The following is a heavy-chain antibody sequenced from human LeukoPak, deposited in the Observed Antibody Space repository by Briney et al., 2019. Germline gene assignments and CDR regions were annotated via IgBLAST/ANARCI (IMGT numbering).Heavy chain of an antibody. CDR2: IKGDGSEE. J-gene: IGHJ5*02. CDR1: GFTFSNTW. D-gene: IGHD3-16*02. V-gene: IGHV3-7*05. Sequence: GGSLRLSCTASGFTFSNTWMTWVRQAPGRGLEWVANIKGDGSEENHVDSVKGRFAISRDNAKDSLYLQMNSLKAEDAAVYYCARVLSGMRIDPWGQGTLVTVSS. CDR3: ARVLSGMRIDP.